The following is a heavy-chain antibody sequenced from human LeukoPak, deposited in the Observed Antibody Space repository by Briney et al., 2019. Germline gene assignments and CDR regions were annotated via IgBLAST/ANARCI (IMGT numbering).Heavy chain of an antibody. Sequence: GGSLRLSCVASEFTFRSYDMHWVRQAPGKGLEWVAVISYDGSNKDYADSVKGRFTISRDNTKNTLFLQMNSLRAEDTAVYYCAKGVRGDAFDIWGQGTMVTVSS. CDR1: EFTFRSYD. D-gene: IGHD3-10*01. CDR3: AKGVRGDAFDI. J-gene: IGHJ3*02. CDR2: ISYDGSNK. V-gene: IGHV3-30*18.